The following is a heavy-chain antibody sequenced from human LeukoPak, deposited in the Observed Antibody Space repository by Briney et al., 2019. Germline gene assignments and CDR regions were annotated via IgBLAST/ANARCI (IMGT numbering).Heavy chain of an antibody. V-gene: IGHV3-33*01. CDR2: IWYDGSNK. CDR1: GFTFSSYG. D-gene: IGHD3-10*01. Sequence: GGSLRLSCAASGFTFSSYGMHWVRQAPGKGLERVAVIWYDGSNKYYADSVKGRFTISRDNSKNTLYLQMNSLRAEDTAVYYCARGPAWFGELGYGMDVWGQGTTVTVSS. J-gene: IGHJ6*02. CDR3: ARGPAWFGELGYGMDV.